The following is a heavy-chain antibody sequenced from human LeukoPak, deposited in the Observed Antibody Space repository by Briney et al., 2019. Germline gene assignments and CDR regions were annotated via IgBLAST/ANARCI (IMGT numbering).Heavy chain of an antibody. D-gene: IGHD3-22*01. V-gene: IGHV3-15*01. Sequence: GGSLRLSCAASGFTVSNNYMSWVRQAPGKGLEWVGRIKSISDGGTEDYAAPVRGRLTISRDDSKKTLYLQMNSLKTEDTAIYYWTTSSDFEGLLDYWGQGTLVTVSS. CDR1: GFTVSNNY. CDR3: TTSSDFEGLLDY. J-gene: IGHJ4*02. CDR2: IKSISDGGTE.